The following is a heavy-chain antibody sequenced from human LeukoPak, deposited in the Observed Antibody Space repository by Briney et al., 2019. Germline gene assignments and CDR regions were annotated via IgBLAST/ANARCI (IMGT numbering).Heavy chain of an antibody. CDR1: GYTFTSYY. D-gene: IGHD2-2*01. CDR2: INPSGGST. Sequence: GASVKVSCKASGYTFTSYYMHWVRQAPGQGLEWMGIINPSGGSTSYAQKFQGRVTMTRDTSTSTVYMELSSLRSEDTAVYYCARECSSTSCYRDFDYWGQGTLVTVSS. V-gene: IGHV1-46*01. J-gene: IGHJ4*02. CDR3: ARECSSTSCYRDFDY.